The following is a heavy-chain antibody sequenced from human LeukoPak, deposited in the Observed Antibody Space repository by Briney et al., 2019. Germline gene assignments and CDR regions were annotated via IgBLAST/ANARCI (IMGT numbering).Heavy chain of an antibody. CDR1: AITFSGAW. J-gene: IGHJ1*01. CDR2: INDDGSFR. V-gene: IGHV3-74*01. D-gene: IGHD3-10*01. Sequence: PWGSLRLSCAASAITFSGAWMHWVRQAPGKGLVWVSRINDDGSFRRYANSVKGRFTISRDNAKNTLFLQMDSLRAEDTAVYYCARVSGPGMNEYYHLWGQGTLVTVSS. CDR3: ARVSGPGMNEYYHL.